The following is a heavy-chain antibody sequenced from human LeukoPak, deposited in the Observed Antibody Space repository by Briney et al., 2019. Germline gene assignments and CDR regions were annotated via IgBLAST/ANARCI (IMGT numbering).Heavy chain of an antibody. CDR2: ISGNGHTI. Sequence: GGSLRLSCAASGFXFHVYAIYWVRQAPGKGLEWVSVISGNGHTISYADSVRGRFTISRDNTKNSLYLQMESLTTEDTADYYCTRDDGASSLLDFWGQGTLVTVSS. D-gene: IGHD3-16*02. CDR3: TRDDGASSLLDF. J-gene: IGHJ4*02. V-gene: IGHV3-43*02. CDR1: GFXFHVYA.